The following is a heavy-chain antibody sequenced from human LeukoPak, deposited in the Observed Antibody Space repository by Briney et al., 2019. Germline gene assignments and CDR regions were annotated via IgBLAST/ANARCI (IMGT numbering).Heavy chain of an antibody. Sequence: SETLSLTCTVSGGSISSGDYYWSWIRQPPGKGLEWIGYFYYSGSTYYNPSLKSRVTISVDRSKNQFSLKLSSVTAADTAVYYCARARTEYSSSSWFDPWGQGTLVTVSS. V-gene: IGHV4-30-4*01. CDR1: GGSISSGDYY. CDR3: ARARTEYSSSSWFDP. D-gene: IGHD6-6*01. J-gene: IGHJ5*02. CDR2: FYYSGST.